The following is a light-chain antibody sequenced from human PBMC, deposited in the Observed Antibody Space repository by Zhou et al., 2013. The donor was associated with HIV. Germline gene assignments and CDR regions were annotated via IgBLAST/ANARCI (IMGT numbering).Light chain of an antibody. CDR3: QQYNKGRT. V-gene: IGKV3-15*01. J-gene: IGKJ1*01. CDR1: QSVGSN. Sequence: EIVMRQSPATLSVSPGERATLSCRASQSVGSNLAWYRQTPGQAPSLLIYGASTRATGCPARFSGSGSGTEFTLTISSLQSEDFAIYYCQQYNKGRTFGQGTK. CDR2: GAS.